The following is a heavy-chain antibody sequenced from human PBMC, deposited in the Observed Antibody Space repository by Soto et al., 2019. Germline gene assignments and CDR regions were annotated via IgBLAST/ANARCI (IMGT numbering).Heavy chain of an antibody. D-gene: IGHD3-22*01. CDR3: ARVGYYDSSGPPVGMDV. V-gene: IGHV1-69*13. J-gene: IGHJ6*02. Sequence: ASVKVSCKASGGTFSSYAISWVRQAPGQGLEWMGGIIPIFGTANYAQKFQGRVTITADESTSTACMELSSLRSEDTAVYYCARVGYYDSSGPPVGMDVWGQGTTVTVS. CDR2: IIPIFGTA. CDR1: GGTFSSYA.